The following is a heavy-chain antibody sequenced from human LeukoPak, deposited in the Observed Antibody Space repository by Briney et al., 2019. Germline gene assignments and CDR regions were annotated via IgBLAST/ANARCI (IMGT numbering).Heavy chain of an antibody. Sequence: PGGSLRLSCAASGFTFSSYAMHWVRQAPGKGLEWVAVISYDGNNKYYADSVKGRFTISRDNSKNTLYLQMNSLRGEDTAVYYCARDKYSSSSGVDYWGQGTLVTVSS. CDR2: ISYDGNNK. V-gene: IGHV3-30-3*01. J-gene: IGHJ4*02. CDR1: GFTFSSYA. CDR3: ARDKYSSSSGVDY. D-gene: IGHD6-6*01.